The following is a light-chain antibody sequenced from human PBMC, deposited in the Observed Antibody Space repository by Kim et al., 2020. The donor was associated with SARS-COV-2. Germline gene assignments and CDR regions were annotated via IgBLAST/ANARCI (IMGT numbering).Light chain of an antibody. CDR2: DVN. V-gene: IGLV2-14*03. CDR1: SSDVGGYNY. J-gene: IGLJ1*01. CDR3: SSYTRSSTLV. Sequence: QSALTQPASVSGSPGQSITISCTGTSSDVGGYNYVSWYQRHPGKAPKLMIYDVNNRPSGVSNRFSGSKSGNTASLTISGLQAEDEADDYCSSYTRSSTLVFGTGTKVTVL.